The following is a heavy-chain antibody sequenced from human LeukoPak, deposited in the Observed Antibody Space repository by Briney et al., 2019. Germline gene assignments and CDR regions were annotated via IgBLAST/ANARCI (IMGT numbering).Heavy chain of an antibody. V-gene: IGHV3-23*01. Sequence: GGSLRLSCAASGFTFSSYAMSWVRQAPGKGLEWVSAISGSGGSTYYADSVKGRFTISRDNPKNTLYLQMNSLRAEDTAVYYCASLRGVETYYFDYWGQGTLVTVSS. CDR1: GFTFSSYA. CDR3: ASLRGVETYYFDY. D-gene: IGHD3-10*01. CDR2: ISGSGGST. J-gene: IGHJ4*02.